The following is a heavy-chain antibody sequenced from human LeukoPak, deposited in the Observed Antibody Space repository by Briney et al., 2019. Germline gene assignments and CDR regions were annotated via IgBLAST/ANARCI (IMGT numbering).Heavy chain of an antibody. CDR2: INPNSGGT. CDR1: GYTFTGYY. CDR3: ARGGIGHYDILTGHPLDV. D-gene: IGHD3-9*01. Sequence: GASVKVSCKASGYTFTGYYMHWVRQAPGQGLEWMGWINPNSGGTNYAQKFQGRVTMTRDTSISTAYMELSRLRSDDTAVYYCARGGIGHYDILTGHPLDVWGKGTTVTVSS. V-gene: IGHV1-2*02. J-gene: IGHJ6*04.